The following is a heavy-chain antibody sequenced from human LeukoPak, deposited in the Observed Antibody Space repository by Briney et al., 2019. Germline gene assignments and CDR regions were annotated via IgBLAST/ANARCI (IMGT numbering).Heavy chain of an antibody. Sequence: PGGSLRLSCAASGFNVSSYYMSWVRQAPGKGLEWVSVIYSGGSTNHADSVKGRFTISRDISKNTVYLQMNSLRVEDTAVYYCARDEGNGDWYFDYWGQGTLVTVSS. V-gene: IGHV3-66*01. CDR1: GFNVSSYY. CDR3: ARDEGNGDWYFDY. J-gene: IGHJ4*02. D-gene: IGHD4-17*01. CDR2: IYSGGST.